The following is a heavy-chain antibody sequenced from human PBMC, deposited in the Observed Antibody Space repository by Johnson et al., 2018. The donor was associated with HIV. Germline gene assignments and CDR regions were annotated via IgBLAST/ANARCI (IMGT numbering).Heavy chain of an antibody. J-gene: IGHJ3*01. D-gene: IGHD6-19*01. Sequence: VQLVESGGGLVKPGGSLRLSCAASGFTFSSYGMHWVRQAPGKGLEWVANIKQDGSEKYYVDSVKDRFTISRDNAKKSLFLQMNSLRVEDTAVYYCARGWRAVAGPDAFDVWGQGTLVTVSS. CDR1: GFTFSSYG. CDR3: ARGWRAVAGPDAFDV. CDR2: IKQDGSEK. V-gene: IGHV3-7*04.